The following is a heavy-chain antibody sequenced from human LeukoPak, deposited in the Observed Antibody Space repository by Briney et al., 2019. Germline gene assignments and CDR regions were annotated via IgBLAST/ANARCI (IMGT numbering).Heavy chain of an antibody. Sequence: GRSLRLSCAASGFTFDDYAMHWVRQAPGEGLEWVSGISWNSGSIGYADSVKGRFTISRDNAKNSLYLQMNSLRAEDTALYYCAKDITAFYGGPGVFDYWGQGTLVTVSS. CDR3: AKDITAFYGGPGVFDY. J-gene: IGHJ4*02. D-gene: IGHD4-23*01. CDR1: GFTFDDYA. CDR2: ISWNSGSI. V-gene: IGHV3-9*01.